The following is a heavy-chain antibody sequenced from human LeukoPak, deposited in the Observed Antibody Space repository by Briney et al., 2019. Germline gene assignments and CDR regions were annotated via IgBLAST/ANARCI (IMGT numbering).Heavy chain of an antibody. Sequence: PGGSLRLSCAASGFTFSSYGMHWVRQAPGKGLEWVAVISYDGSNKYYADSVKGRFTISRDNSKNTLYLQMNSLRAEDTAVYYCAKPHMIGKLYYYYGMDVWGQGTTVTVSS. CDR2: ISYDGSNK. CDR1: GFTFSSYG. J-gene: IGHJ6*02. V-gene: IGHV3-30*18. CDR3: AKPHMIGKLYYYYGMDV. D-gene: IGHD3-22*01.